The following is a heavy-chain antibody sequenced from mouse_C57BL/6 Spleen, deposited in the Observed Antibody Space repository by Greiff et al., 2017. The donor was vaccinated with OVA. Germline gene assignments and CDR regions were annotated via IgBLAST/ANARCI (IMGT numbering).Heavy chain of an antibody. CDR3: ARGYADY. J-gene: IGHJ2*01. CDR1: GYTFTSYW. V-gene: IGHV1-52*01. D-gene: IGHD2-14*01. CDR2: IDPSDSET. Sequence: QVQLQQPGAELVRPGSSVKLSCKASGYTFTSYWMHWVKQRPIKGLEWIGNIDPSDSETHYNQKFKDKATLTVDKSSSTAYMQLSSLTTEDSAVYYCARGYADYWGQGTTLTVSS.